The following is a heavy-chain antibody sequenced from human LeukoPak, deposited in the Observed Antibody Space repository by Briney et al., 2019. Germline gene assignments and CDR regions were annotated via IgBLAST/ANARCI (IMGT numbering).Heavy chain of an antibody. J-gene: IGHJ4*02. D-gene: IGHD2-21*02. CDR2: ISSSSSTI. CDR3: ARDYPYCGGDCYMRAPLDY. Sequence: PGGSLRLSCSASGFTFSSYSMNWVRQAPGKGLEWVSYISSSSSTIYYADSVKGRFTISRDNAKNSLYLQMNSLRADDTAVYYCARDYPYCGGDCYMRAPLDYWGQGTLVTVSS. V-gene: IGHV3-48*04. CDR1: GFTFSSYS.